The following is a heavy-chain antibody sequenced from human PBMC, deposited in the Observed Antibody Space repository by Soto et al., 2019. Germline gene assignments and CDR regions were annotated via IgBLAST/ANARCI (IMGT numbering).Heavy chain of an antibody. CDR2: ISTYNGNT. CDR3: AKVAKSGVVIEYFVP. V-gene: IGHV1-18*01. CDR1: GYSFTTSG. Sequence: VXSVKVSFKASGYSFTTSGITWVRQAPGQGLEWMGWISTYNGNTNYAQKLQDRVTLTTDTSTSTAYMELRSLRADDTAVYYCAKVAKSGVVIEYFVPWGKGSLVTVSS. D-gene: IGHD3-3*01. J-gene: IGHJ5*02.